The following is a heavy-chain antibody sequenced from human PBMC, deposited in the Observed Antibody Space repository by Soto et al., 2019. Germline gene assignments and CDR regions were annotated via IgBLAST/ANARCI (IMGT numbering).Heavy chain of an antibody. CDR2: INHSGST. D-gene: IGHD2-2*01. V-gene: IGHV4-34*01. J-gene: IGHJ5*02. Sequence: QVQLQQWGAGLLKPSETLSLTCAVYGGSFSGYYWSWIRHPPGKGLEWIGEINHSGSTNYNPSLKSRVTISVDTSKNQFSLKLSSVTAADTAVYYCARTGDIVVVPAPEGFDPWGQGTLVTVSS. CDR1: GGSFSGYY. CDR3: ARTGDIVVVPAPEGFDP.